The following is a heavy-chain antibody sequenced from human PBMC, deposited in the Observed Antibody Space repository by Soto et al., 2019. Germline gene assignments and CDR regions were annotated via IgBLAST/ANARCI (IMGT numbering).Heavy chain of an antibody. CDR1: GFTFSSYW. V-gene: IGHV3-7*04. Sequence: GGSLRLSCAASGFTFSSYWMSWVRQAPGKGLEWVANIKQDGSEKYYVDSVKGRFTISRDNAKNSLYLQMNSLRAEDTAVYYCAGVVGYGDHPWHFQHWGQGTLVTVSS. J-gene: IGHJ1*01. CDR2: IKQDGSEK. D-gene: IGHD4-17*01. CDR3: AGVVGYGDHPWHFQH.